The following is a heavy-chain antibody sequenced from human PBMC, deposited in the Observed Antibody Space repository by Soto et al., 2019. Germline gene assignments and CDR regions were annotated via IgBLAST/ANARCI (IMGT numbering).Heavy chain of an antibody. CDR2: INPSGGST. D-gene: IGHD2-15*01. V-gene: IGHV1-46*01. CDR3: ATGIVVVVAANNDAFDI. CDR1: GYTFTSFY. J-gene: IGHJ3*02. Sequence: GASVKVSWKASGYTFTSFYMPWVRQAPGQRLEWMGIINPSGGSTSYAQKFQGRVTMTRDTSTSTVYMELSSLRSEDTAVYYCATGIVVVVAANNDAFDIWGQGTMVTVSS.